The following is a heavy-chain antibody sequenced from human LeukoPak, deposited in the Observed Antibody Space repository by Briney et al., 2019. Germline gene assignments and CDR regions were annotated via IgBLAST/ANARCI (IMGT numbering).Heavy chain of an antibody. J-gene: IGHJ4*02. Sequence: GGSLRLSCAASGFNFNTYSMTWVRQAPGKGLEWVSSIDGGSTYKYYADSLKGRFIISRDNAKNSLFLQINSRRPEDTAVYFCVRGTGEGRYWGQGILVTVSS. D-gene: IGHD3/OR15-3a*01. CDR1: GFNFNTYS. CDR2: IDGGSTYK. V-gene: IGHV3-21*01. CDR3: VRGTGEGRY.